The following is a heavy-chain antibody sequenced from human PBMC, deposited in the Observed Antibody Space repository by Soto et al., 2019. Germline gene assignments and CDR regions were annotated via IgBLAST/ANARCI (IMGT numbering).Heavy chain of an antibody. V-gene: IGHV4-61*01. CDR3: ARDLFFESSGYYWFDS. CDR2: IYYSGST. Sequence: PSETLSLTCTVSGGSVSSGSYYWTWIRQPPGKGLEWIGYIYYSGSTNYNPSLKSRVTMSVDTSKNQFSLKLSSVTAADTAVYYCARDLFFESSGYYWFDSWGQGTLVTVSS. CDR1: GGSVSSGSYY. J-gene: IGHJ5*01. D-gene: IGHD3-22*01.